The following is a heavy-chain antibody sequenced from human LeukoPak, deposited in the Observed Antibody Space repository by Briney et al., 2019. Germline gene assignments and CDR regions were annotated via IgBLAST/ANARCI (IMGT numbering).Heavy chain of an antibody. Sequence: GGSLRLSCAASGFTFSSYEMNWVRQAPGKGLEWVSYISRSGSTIYYADSVKGRFTISRDNAKNSLYLQMNSLRAEDTAVYYCARLRIQLFDPWGQGTLVTVSS. J-gene: IGHJ5*02. D-gene: IGHD5-18*01. V-gene: IGHV3-48*03. CDR2: ISRSGSTI. CDR3: ARLRIQLFDP. CDR1: GFTFSSYE.